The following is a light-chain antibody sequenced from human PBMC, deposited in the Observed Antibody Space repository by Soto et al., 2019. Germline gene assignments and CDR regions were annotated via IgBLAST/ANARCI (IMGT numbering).Light chain of an antibody. CDR2: SNN. CDR3: AAWDDSLNGVV. CDR1: SSNIGSNT. J-gene: IGLJ2*01. Sequence: QLVLTQPPSASGTPGQRVTISCSGRSSNIGSNTVNWYQQLPGTAPKLLIYSNNQRPSGVPDRFSGSKSGTSASLAISGLQSEDEADYYCAAWDDSLNGVVFGGGTQLTVL. V-gene: IGLV1-44*01.